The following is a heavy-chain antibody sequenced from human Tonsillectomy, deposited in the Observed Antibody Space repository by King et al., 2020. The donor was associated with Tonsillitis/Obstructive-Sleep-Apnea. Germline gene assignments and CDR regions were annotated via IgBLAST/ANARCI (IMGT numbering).Heavy chain of an antibody. J-gene: IGHJ3*02. CDR3: AGGGFHGDSDAFDI. CDR1: GGSISNFF. D-gene: IGHD2-21*01. CDR2: IYYTGST. V-gene: IGHV4-59*01. Sequence: QLQESGPGLVKPSETLSLTCNVSGGSISNFFWSWIRQPPGKGLEWIGYIYYTGSTKYNPSLKSRVSISLDTAKKQFPLKLSSLTAADTAVYYWAGGGFHGDSDAFDIGGQGTMVTVSS.